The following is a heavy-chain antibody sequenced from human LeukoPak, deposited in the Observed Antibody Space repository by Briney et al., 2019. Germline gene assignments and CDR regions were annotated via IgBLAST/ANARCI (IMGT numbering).Heavy chain of an antibody. D-gene: IGHD2-21*01. CDR2: IYSGGST. CDR3: ARGYSSDN. V-gene: IGHV3-NL1*01. J-gene: IGHJ4*02. CDR1: GFTFSNSG. Sequence: PGRSLRLSCAASGFTFSNSGMHCVRQAPGKGLEWVSVIYSGGSTYYADSVKGRFTISRDNSKNTLNLQMNSLRAEDAAVYYCARGYSSDNWGQGTLVTVSS.